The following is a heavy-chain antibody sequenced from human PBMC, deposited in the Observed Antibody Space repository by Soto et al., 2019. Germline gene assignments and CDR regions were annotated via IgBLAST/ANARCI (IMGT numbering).Heavy chain of an antibody. J-gene: IGHJ5*02. CDR3: VPSRITLIRGRIINYPFNWFDP. D-gene: IGHD3-10*01. V-gene: IGHV3-21*01. Sequence: VQLVESGGGLVKPGGSLRLSCTASGFTFTNNGMTWVRQTPGKWLEWVSSISRASDYIYYADSVNGRFTISRDNAKNSLYLQMNSLRAEDTAVYFCVPSRITLIRGRIINYPFNWFDPWGQGTLVTVSS. CDR1: GFTFTNNG. CDR2: ISRASDYI.